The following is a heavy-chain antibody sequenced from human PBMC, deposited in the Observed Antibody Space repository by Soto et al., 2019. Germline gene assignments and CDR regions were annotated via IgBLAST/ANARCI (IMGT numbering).Heavy chain of an antibody. CDR3: ATGRVYFGSEY. V-gene: IGHV4-59*01. CDR2: IYYNGNI. D-gene: IGHD3-10*01. Sequence: QVQLQESGPGLVKPLETLSLTCTVPGGSITSYYWSWVRQPPGKGLEWIGYIYYNGNINYNPSLKTADTLLLDTSNNQFSLRLSSVTAADTAVYYCATGRVYFGSEYWGQGTLVTVSS. J-gene: IGHJ4*02. CDR1: GGSITSYY.